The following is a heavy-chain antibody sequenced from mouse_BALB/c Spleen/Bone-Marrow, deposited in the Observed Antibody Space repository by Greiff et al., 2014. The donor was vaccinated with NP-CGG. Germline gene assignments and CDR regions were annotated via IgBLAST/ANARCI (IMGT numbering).Heavy chain of an antibody. V-gene: IGHV1S81*02. J-gene: IGHJ2*01. CDR3: ARGAYYGPDY. Sequence: VKLMESGAELVKPGASVKLSCKASGYTFTRYWMEWVKQRPGQGLEWIGEINPSNGRTNYNEKFKSKATLTVDKSSSTAYMQRSSLTSEAAAVYYCARGAYYGPDYWGQGTTLTVSS. D-gene: IGHD1-2*01. CDR1: GYTFTRYW. CDR2: INPSNGRT.